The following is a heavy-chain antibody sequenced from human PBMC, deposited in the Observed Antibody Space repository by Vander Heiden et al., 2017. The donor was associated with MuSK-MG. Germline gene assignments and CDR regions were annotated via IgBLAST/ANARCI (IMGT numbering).Heavy chain of an antibody. D-gene: IGHD5-12*01. CDR1: GCTFSSYS. CDR3: ASSGPSYYYYGMDV. V-gene: IGHV3-48*02. CDR2: ISSSSSTI. Sequence: EVQLVESGGGLVQPGGSLRLSCAASGCTFSSYSMNWVRQAPGKGLEWVSYISSSSSTIYYADSVKGRFTISRDNAKNSLYLQMNSLRDEDTAVYYCASSGPSYYYYGMDVWGQGTTVTVSS. J-gene: IGHJ6*02.